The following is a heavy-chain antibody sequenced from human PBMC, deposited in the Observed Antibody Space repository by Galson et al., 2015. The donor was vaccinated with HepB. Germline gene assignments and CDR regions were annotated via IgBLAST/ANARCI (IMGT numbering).Heavy chain of an antibody. CDR2: IIPIFGTA. CDR1: GNTLTSYG. D-gene: IGHD2-15*01. V-gene: IGHV1-69*13. CDR3: ARLGLVDVVVADADFWNYYYMDV. J-gene: IGHJ6*03. Sequence: SVKVSCKASGNTLTSYGISWVRQAPGQGLEWMGGIIPIFGTANYAQKFQGRVTITADESTSTAYMELGSLGSEDTAVYYCARLGLVDVVVADADFWNYYYMDVWGKGTTVTVSS.